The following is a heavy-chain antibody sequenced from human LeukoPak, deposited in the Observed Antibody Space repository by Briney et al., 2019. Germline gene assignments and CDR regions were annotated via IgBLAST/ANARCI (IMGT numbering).Heavy chain of an antibody. CDR2: MNPNSGNT. J-gene: IGHJ6*03. Sequence: ASVKVSCKASGYTFTSYDINWVRQATGQGLEWMGWMNPNSGNTGYAQKFQGRVTITRNTSISTAYMELSSLRSEDTAVYYCARWSGYDSYYYYYYMDVWGKGTTVTVSS. CDR1: GYTFTSYD. CDR3: ARWSGYDSYYYYYYMDV. V-gene: IGHV1-8*03. D-gene: IGHD5-12*01.